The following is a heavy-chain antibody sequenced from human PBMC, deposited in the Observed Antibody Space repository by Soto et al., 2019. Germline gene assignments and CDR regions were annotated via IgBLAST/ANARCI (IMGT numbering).Heavy chain of an antibody. CDR2: INHSGSS. J-gene: IGHJ4*02. CDR1: GGSFSGDI. Sequence: PSETLSLTCAVSGGSFSGDIWTWIRQTPGKGLQWIGQINHSGSSIYNPSLKNRVTISTMSNNKFSLELSSVTAADTAVYYCTRGLFSGSSYSGSWYYFDSWGQGTMVTVSS. V-gene: IGHV4-34*01. CDR3: TRGLFSGSSYSGSWYYFDS. D-gene: IGHD1-26*01.